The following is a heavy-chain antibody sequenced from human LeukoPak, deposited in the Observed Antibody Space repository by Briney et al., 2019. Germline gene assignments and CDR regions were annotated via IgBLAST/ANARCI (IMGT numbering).Heavy chain of an antibody. CDR2: ISPKSGGT. J-gene: IGHJ4*02. D-gene: IGHD6-19*01. CDR1: GYTFTDYY. V-gene: IGHV1-2*06. Sequence: ASVKVSCKASGYTFTDYYLHWVRQAPGHGLEWMGRISPKSGGTNYAQKFQGRVTVTRDTSISTAYMELSRLRYDDTAVYYCARDPYSSGWYTGSNYWGQGTLVTVSS. CDR3: ARDPYSSGWYTGSNY.